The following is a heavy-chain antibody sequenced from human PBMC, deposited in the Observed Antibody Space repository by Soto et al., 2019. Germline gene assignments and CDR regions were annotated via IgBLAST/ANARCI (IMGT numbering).Heavy chain of an antibody. Sequence: QVQLQESGPGLVKPLQTLSLTCTVSGGSISSGDYYWSWIRQLPGKGLEWVGYIYYSGSTYYNPSLKSRLTMSVDTSKNLFSPKLSSVTAADTALYYCARVSSGYVDYWGQGTLVTVSS. CDR3: ARVSSGYVDY. D-gene: IGHD1-26*01. CDR1: GGSISSGDYY. CDR2: IYYSGST. J-gene: IGHJ4*02. V-gene: IGHV4-30-4*01.